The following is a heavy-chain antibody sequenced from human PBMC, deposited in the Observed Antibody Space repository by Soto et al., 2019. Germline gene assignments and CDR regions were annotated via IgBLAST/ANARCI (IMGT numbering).Heavy chain of an antibody. J-gene: IGHJ4*02. V-gene: IGHV3-30-3*01. CDR1: GFTFSSYA. D-gene: IGHD3-22*01. Sequence: QVQLVESGGGVVQPGRSLRLSCAASGFTFSSYALHWVRQAPGKGLEWVAFISYDGSNKFYADSVKGRFTISRDTSKNTLYLQMNSLRAEDTAVYYCARVLGGYPNFDYWAQGTLVTLSS. CDR3: ARVLGGYPNFDY. CDR2: ISYDGSNK.